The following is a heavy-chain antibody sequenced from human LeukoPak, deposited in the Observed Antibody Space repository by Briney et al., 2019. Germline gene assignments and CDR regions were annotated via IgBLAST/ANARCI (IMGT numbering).Heavy chain of an antibody. D-gene: IGHD6-19*01. CDR2: ISGSGGST. CDR3: ASGGRYSSGWYGYYFDY. CDR1: GFTFSSYA. V-gene: IGHV3-23*01. Sequence: AGGSLRLSCAASGFTFSSYAMSWVRQAPGKGLEWVSAISGSGGSTYYADSVKGRFTISRDNSKNTLYLQMNSLRAEDTAVYYCASGGRYSSGWYGYYFDYWGQGTLVTVSS. J-gene: IGHJ4*02.